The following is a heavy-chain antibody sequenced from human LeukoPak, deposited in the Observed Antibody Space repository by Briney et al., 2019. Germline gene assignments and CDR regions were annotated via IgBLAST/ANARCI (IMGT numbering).Heavy chain of an antibody. V-gene: IGHV3-23*01. CDR3: AKDKEGIVVVISGYFDY. CDR2: VSGSGGST. J-gene: IGHJ4*02. Sequence: GGSLRLSCAASGFTFSSYAMSWVRQAPGKGLEWVSAVSGSGGSTYYADSVKGRFTISRDNSKNTLYLQMNSLRAEDTAVYYCAKDKEGIVVVISGYFDYWGQGTLVTVSP. CDR1: GFTFSSYA. D-gene: IGHD3-22*01.